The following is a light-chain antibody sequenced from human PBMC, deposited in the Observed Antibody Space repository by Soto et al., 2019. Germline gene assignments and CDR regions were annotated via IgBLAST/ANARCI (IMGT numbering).Light chain of an antibody. CDR1: QSISSW. CDR2: DAS. J-gene: IGKJ1*01. V-gene: IGKV1-5*01. CDR3: QQSTSYAWT. Sequence: DIRMTQSPSTLSASVGDRVTITCRASQSISSWLAWYQQKPGKAPKLLIYDASSLESGVPSRFSGSGSGTEFTLTISSLQPDDFATYYCQQSTSYAWTFGQGTKVDI.